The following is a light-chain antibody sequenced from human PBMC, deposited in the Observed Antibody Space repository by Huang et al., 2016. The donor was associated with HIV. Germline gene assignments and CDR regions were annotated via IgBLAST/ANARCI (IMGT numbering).Light chain of an antibody. CDR1: QRLVYGDGNIY. CDR2: KLS. J-gene: IGKJ1*01. CDR3: MQASHGAAT. Sequence: DVLLTQSPLSLPVTLGQPAFITCKSNQRLVYGDGNIYLNWFHQRPGHSPRRLIYKLSNRDSGVPDRFSAGGSGTDFTLWISEVEAEDVGDYYCMQASHGAATFGQGTRVDIK. V-gene: IGKV2-30*01.